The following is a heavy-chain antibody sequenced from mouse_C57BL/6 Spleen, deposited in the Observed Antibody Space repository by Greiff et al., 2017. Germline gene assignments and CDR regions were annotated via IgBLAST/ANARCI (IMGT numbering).Heavy chain of an antibody. CDR2: INPNNGGT. CDR1: GYTFTDYY. J-gene: IGHJ3*01. V-gene: IGHV1-26*01. Sequence: EVQLQQSGPELVKPGASVKISCKASGYTFTDYYMNWVKQSHGKSLEWIGDINPNNGGTSYNQKFKGKATLTVDKSSSTAYMELRSLTSEDSAVYYCARKIYYSNYGWFAYWGQGTLVTVSA. D-gene: IGHD2-5*01. CDR3: ARKIYYSNYGWFAY.